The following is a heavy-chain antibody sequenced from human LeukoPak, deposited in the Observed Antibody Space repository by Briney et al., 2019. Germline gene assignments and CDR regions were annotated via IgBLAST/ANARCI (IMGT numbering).Heavy chain of an antibody. V-gene: IGHV1-58*02. CDR1: GFTFTRSA. D-gene: IGHD3-22*01. Sequence: GSSEKVSCKASGFTFTRSAMQWVRKTRGQRLGWIWWVVVGSGITNYAQNFQERVTISREVPTSTAYMEPSSLRSEDTAVYYSAALVEYYDSSGYYVDYWGQG. CDR2: VVVGSGIT. CDR3: AALVEYYDSSGYYVDY. J-gene: IGHJ4*02.